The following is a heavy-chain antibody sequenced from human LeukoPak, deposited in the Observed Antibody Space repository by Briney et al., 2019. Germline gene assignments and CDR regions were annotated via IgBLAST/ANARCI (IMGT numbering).Heavy chain of an antibody. J-gene: IGHJ4*02. CDR2: VYYSGST. CDR3: AREYSGFDY. V-gene: IGHV4-61*01. CDR1: GDPISSYSDY. D-gene: IGHD5-12*01. Sequence: PSGTLSLTCTVSGDPISSYSDYSNSKWTWIRQPPGKGLEWIGYVYYSGSTNYNPSLRSRVTISVDTSKNQFSLKLTSVTAADTAAYYCAREYSGFDYWGQGTLVTVSS.